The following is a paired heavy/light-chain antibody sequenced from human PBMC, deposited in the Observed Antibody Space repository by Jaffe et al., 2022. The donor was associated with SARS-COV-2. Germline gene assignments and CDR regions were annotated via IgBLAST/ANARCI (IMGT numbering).Light chain of an antibody. CDR3: QQYNGYPLT. Sequence: DIQMTQSPSSLSASVGDRVTITCRASQGISNSLAWFQQKPGRAPKSLIYGVSSLQGGVPSRFSGSGSGTDFTLTISSLQPEDFATYYCQQYNGYPLTFGGGTKVEIK. J-gene: IGKJ4*01. V-gene: IGKV1-16*01. CDR2: GVS. CDR1: QGISNS.
Heavy chain of an antibody. CDR1: GSSLKTRGVG. CDR2: IYWDDDK. D-gene: IGHD3-10*01. J-gene: IGHJ4*02. CDR3: AHIPDFYGSGRRFGY. Sequence: QITLKESGPTLVKPTETLTLTCTLSGSSLKTRGVGVGWIRQPPGRALEWLAVIYWDDDKVYSPSLQSRLTITKDTSKNQVVLTMANMDPADTGSYYCAHIPDFYGSGRRFGYWGQGTLVTVSS. V-gene: IGHV2-5*02.